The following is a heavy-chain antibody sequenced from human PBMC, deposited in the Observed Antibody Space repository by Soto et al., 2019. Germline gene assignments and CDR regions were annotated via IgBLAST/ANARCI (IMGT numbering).Heavy chain of an antibody. CDR3: AKEYYYDSSGPFDY. D-gene: IGHD3-22*01. CDR2: ISYDGSNK. J-gene: IGHJ4*02. CDR1: GFTFSSYG. V-gene: IGHV3-30*18. Sequence: PGGALRLSCAASGFTFSSYGMHWVRQAPGKGLEWVAVISYDGSNKYYADSVKGRFTISRDNSKNTLYLQKNSLRAEDTAVYYCAKEYYYDSSGPFDYWGQGTLVTVSS.